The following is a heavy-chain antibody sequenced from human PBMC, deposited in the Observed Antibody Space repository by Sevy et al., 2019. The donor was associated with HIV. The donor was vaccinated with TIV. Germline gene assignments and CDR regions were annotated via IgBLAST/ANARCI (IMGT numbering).Heavy chain of an antibody. CDR1: GFTFSSYA. CDR3: AREVTMVVVETNYFDY. J-gene: IGHJ4*02. Sequence: GGSLRLSCAASGFTFSSYAMHWDRQAPGKGLEWVAVISYDGSNKYYADSVKGRFTISRDNSKNTLYLQMNSLGAEETDVYYCAREVTMVVVETNYFDYWGQGTLVTVSS. D-gene: IGHD3-22*01. CDR2: ISYDGSNK. V-gene: IGHV3-30-3*01.